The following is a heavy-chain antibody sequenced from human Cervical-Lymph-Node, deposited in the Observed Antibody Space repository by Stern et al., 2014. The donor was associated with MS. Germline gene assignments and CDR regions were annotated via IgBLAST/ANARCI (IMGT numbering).Heavy chain of an antibody. CDR2: ISSSSSYI. CDR3: ARDYGDYSHYYYGMDV. V-gene: IGHV3-21*01. D-gene: IGHD4-17*01. J-gene: IGHJ6*02. Sequence: EVQLVESGGGLVKPGGSLRLSCAASGFTFSSYSMNWVRPAPGKGLEWVSSISSSSSYIYYADSVKGRFTISRDNAKNSLYLQMNSLRAEDTAVYYCARDYGDYSHYYYGMDVWGQGTTVTVSS. CDR1: GFTFSSYS.